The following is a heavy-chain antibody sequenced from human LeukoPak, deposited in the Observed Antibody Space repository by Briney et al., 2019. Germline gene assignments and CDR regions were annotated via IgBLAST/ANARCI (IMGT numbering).Heavy chain of an antibody. V-gene: IGHV4-34*01. CDR3: ARVPLRYYYDSSGYHDY. CDR2: INHSGST. D-gene: IGHD3-22*01. Sequence: PSETLSLTCAVYGGSFSGYYWSWIRQPPGKGLEWIGEINHSGSTNYNPSLKSRVTISVDTSKNQLSLKLSSVTAADTAVYYCARVPLRYYYDSSGYHDYWGQGTLVTVSS. J-gene: IGHJ4*02. CDR1: GGSFSGYY.